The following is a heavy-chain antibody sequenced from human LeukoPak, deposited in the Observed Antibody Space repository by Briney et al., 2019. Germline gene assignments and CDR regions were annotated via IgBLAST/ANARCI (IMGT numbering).Heavy chain of an antibody. CDR1: GGSFSGYY. V-gene: IGHV4-34*01. D-gene: IGHD3-3*01. Sequence: SETLSLTCAVYGGSFSGYYWSWIRQPPGKGLEWIGEINHSGSTNYNPSLKSRVTISVDTSKNQFSLKLSFVTAADTAVYYCARGRDPYYDFWSGFHNWFDPWGQGTLVTVSS. CDR3: ARGRDPYYDFWSGFHNWFDP. CDR2: INHSGST. J-gene: IGHJ5*02.